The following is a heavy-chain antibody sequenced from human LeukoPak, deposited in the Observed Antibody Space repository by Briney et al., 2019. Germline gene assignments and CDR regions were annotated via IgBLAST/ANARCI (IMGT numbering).Heavy chain of an antibody. V-gene: IGHV1-2*02. J-gene: IGHJ4*02. Sequence: ASVKVSCKDPGYTFINFYMNWVRQAPGQGLEWMGWINPNNGETKYAQRFQGRVAMTRDTSINTVYLELRSLTSDDTAIYYCARTQGEGDWGQGTLVTVSS. CDR3: ARTQGEGD. CDR1: GYTFINFY. D-gene: IGHD3-10*01. CDR2: INPNNGET.